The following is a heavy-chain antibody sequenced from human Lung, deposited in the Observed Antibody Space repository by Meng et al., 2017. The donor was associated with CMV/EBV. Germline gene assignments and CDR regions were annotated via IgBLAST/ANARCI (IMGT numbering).Heavy chain of an antibody. Sequence: GSFSGYSLNSIRQPPGNGLEWIGEIHESARTDYRSSLKSRVPISIATSKNQVSLNLTSVTAADTAVYYCARGRYCKSLNCLKSYFQHWGQGTLVTVSS. D-gene: IGHD2/OR15-2a*01. CDR1: GSFSGYS. CDR3: ARGRYCKSLNCLKSYFQH. J-gene: IGHJ1*01. V-gene: IGHV4-34*01. CDR2: IHESART.